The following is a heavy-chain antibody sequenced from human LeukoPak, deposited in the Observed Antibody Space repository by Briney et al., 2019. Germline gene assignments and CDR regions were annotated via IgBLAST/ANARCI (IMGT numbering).Heavy chain of an antibody. CDR3: ARSISRDGYNNFDC. D-gene: IGHD5-24*01. V-gene: IGHV3-33*01. CDR2: IWYDGSNK. CDR1: GFTISSYG. J-gene: IGHJ4*02. Sequence: GGSLRLSCVASGFTISSYGMHWVRQAPGKGLEWVAVIWYDGSNKYYADSVKGRFTVSRDNSKNTLYLQMNSLRAEDTAVYYCARSISRDGYNNFDCWGQGTLVTVSS.